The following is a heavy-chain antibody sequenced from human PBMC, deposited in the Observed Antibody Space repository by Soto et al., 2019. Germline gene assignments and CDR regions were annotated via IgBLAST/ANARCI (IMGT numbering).Heavy chain of an antibody. CDR2: INAGNADT. J-gene: IGHJ4*02. D-gene: IGHD5-12*01. CDR3: ARVGPTYDRYARTLDY. V-gene: IGHV1-3*01. CDR1: GYTFTSYA. Sequence: QVQLVQSGAEVKKPGASVKVSCKASGYTFTSYAVHWVRQAPGQRLEWMGWINAGNADTKYSKKFQGRVYITRDTSASTAYMVLSSLTSEDTAVYYCARVGPTYDRYARTLDYWVQGTLVTVSS.